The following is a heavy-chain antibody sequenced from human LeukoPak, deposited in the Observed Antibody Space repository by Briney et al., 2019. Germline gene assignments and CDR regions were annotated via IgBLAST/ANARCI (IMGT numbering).Heavy chain of an antibody. Sequence: PGGSLRLSCAASGFTFSSYAMSWVRQAPGKGLEWVSAISGSGGSTYYADSVKGRFTISRDNSKNTLYLQMNSLRAEDTAVYYCAKDSRYSSGWKYYFDYWGQGTLVTVSS. CDR2: ISGSGGST. J-gene: IGHJ4*02. D-gene: IGHD6-19*01. CDR1: GFTFSSYA. V-gene: IGHV3-23*01. CDR3: AKDSRYSSGWKYYFDY.